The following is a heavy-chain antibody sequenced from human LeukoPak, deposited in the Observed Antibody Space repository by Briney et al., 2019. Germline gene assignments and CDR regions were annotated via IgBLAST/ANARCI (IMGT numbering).Heavy chain of an antibody. J-gene: IGHJ4*02. CDR3: YYSSRGGHFDY. CDR1: GFTVSSNY. D-gene: IGHD6-13*01. V-gene: IGHV3-66*01. CDR2: IYSGGST. Sequence: PGGPLRLSCAASGFTVSSNYMSWVRQAPGKGLEWVSVIYSGGSTYYADSVKGRFTISRNNSKNTLYLQMNSLRAEDTAVYYCYYSSRGGHFDYWGQGTLVTVSS.